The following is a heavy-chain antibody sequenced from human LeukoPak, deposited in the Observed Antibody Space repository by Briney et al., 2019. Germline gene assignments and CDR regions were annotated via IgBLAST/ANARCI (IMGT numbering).Heavy chain of an antibody. CDR2: IYYSGST. V-gene: IGHV4-39*07. Sequence: SETLSLTCTVSGGSISSSGYYWGWIRQPPGKGLEWIGSIYYSGSTYYNPSLKSRVTISVDTSKNQFSLKLSSVTAADTAVYYCARRANWENYFDSWGQGTLVTVSS. J-gene: IGHJ4*02. CDR3: ARRANWENYFDS. CDR1: GGSISSSGYY. D-gene: IGHD7-27*01.